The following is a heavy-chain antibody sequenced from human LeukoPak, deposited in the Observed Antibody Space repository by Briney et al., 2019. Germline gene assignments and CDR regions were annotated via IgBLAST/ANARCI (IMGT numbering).Heavy chain of an antibody. D-gene: IGHD4-17*01. Sequence: GRSLRLSCAASGFTFSSYGMHWVRQAPGRGLEWVAVIWYDGSNKYYADSVKGGFTISRDKSKNTLYLQMNRLRAEDTAVYYFARAGTTVFLDYWGQGTLVTVSS. CDR1: GFTFSSYG. CDR3: ARAGTTVFLDY. J-gene: IGHJ4*02. V-gene: IGHV3-33*01. CDR2: IWYDGSNK.